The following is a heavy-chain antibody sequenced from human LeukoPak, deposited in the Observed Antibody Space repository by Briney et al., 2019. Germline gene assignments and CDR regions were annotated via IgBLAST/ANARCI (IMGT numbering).Heavy chain of an antibody. V-gene: IGHV1-46*01. CDR1: GYTFTSYY. Sequence: ASVKVSCKASGYTFTSYYMHWVRQAPGQGLEWMGIINPSGGSTSYAQKFQGRVTMTRNTSISTAYMELSSLRSEDTAVYYCARGRRGLLTDYYYYYMDVWGKGTTVTVSS. CDR2: INPSGGST. CDR3: ARGRRGLLTDYYYYYMDV. J-gene: IGHJ6*03. D-gene: IGHD2-15*01.